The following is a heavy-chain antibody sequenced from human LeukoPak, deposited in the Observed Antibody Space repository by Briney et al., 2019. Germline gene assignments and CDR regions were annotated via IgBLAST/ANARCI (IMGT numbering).Heavy chain of an antibody. CDR3: ARYGGYCSGTSCYPFDY. D-gene: IGHD2-2*01. Sequence: SETLSLTCTVSGGSISSYYWSWIRQPPGKGLEWIGYIYYSGSTNYNPSLKSRVTISVDTSKNQFSLKLSSVTAADTAVYYCARYGGYCSGTSCYPFDYWGQGTLVTVSS. V-gene: IGHV4-59*01. CDR2: IYYSGST. J-gene: IGHJ4*02. CDR1: GGSISSYY.